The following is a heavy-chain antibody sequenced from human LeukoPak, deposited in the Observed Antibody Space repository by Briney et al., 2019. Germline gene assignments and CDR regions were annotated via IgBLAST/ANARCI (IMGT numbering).Heavy chain of an antibody. J-gene: IGHJ4*02. Sequence: RSLRLSCAASGFAFNNYGIHWVRQAPGKGLEWVAVIWCDATNKWYVDSVKGRFTISRDNSKNTVYLQMSSLRAEDTAVYYYVKDTGNWDLLYFDFWGQGTLVTVSS. CDR1: GFAFNNYG. D-gene: IGHD1-26*01. CDR3: VKDTGNWDLLYFDF. CDR2: IWCDATNK. V-gene: IGHV3-33*06.